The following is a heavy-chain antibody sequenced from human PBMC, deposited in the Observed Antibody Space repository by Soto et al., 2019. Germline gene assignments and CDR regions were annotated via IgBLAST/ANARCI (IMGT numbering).Heavy chain of an antibody. CDR1: GFTFSNYE. J-gene: IGHJ4*02. D-gene: IGHD6-13*01. V-gene: IGHV3-48*03. Sequence: PGGSLRLSCAASGFTFSNYEINWVRQAPGKGLEWVSYIHSTGNFIHYADSVKGRFTISRDDAKNSVYLQMSSLRAEDTALYYCAREDIPADGPFDYWGPGILVTVSS. CDR2: IHSTGNFI. CDR3: AREDIPADGPFDY.